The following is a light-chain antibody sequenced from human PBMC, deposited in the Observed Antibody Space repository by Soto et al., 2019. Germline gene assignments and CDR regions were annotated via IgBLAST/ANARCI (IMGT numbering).Light chain of an antibody. J-gene: IGLJ1*01. Sequence: SVLTQPPSASGTPGQRVTVSCSGSDSNIGRNAVNWYRQLPGTAPKLLIFSYTQRPSGVPDRFSGSKSGTSASLTISGLQSEDEADYYCAAWDDTLYAHVFGSGTKVT. CDR1: DSNIGRNA. V-gene: IGLV1-44*01. CDR2: SYT. CDR3: AAWDDTLYAHV.